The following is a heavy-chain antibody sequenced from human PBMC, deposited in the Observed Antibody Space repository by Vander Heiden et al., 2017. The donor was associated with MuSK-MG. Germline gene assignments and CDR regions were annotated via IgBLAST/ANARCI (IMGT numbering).Heavy chain of an antibody. Sequence: EVQLLESGVGLVQPGGSLRLSCAASGFTLGSHAMGWVRQAPGEGLEWVSAISGSGGRTYYADSVKGRFTISRNNSKNTLYLQMNSLRAEDTAVYYCAKEAAAGTWSYFDYWGQGTLVTVSS. J-gene: IGHJ4*02. CDR1: GFTLGSHA. CDR3: AKEAAAGTWSYFDY. CDR2: ISGSGGRT. D-gene: IGHD6-13*01. V-gene: IGHV3-23*01.